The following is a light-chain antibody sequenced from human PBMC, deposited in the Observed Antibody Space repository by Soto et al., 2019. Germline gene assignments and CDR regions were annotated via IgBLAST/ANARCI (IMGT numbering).Light chain of an antibody. CDR2: GAS. CDR3: HQYNNWPAYT. J-gene: IGKJ2*01. Sequence: ETVMTQSPATQSVSPGESASLSCKASQSVSSNLAWYQQKPGQAPRLLIYGASTRATGIPARFSGSGSGTEFTLTISSLQSEDFAVYYCHQYNNWPAYTFGQGTKLEIK. V-gene: IGKV3-15*01. CDR1: QSVSSN.